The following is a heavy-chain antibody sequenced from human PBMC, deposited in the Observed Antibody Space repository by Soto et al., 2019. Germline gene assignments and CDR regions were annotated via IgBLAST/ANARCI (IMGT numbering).Heavy chain of an antibody. D-gene: IGHD4-4*01. CDR2: IIPILGIA. V-gene: IGHV1-69*02. CDR3: ARHMTSVTTAGNWFDP. CDR1: GGTFSSYP. Sequence: QVHLVQSGAEVKKPGSSVKVSCKASGGTFSSYPISWVRRAPGQGLEWMGRIIPILGIANYAQEFQGRVTITADKSTSTAYMELSSLRYEDTAVYYCARHMTSVTTAGNWFDPWGQGTLVTVSS. J-gene: IGHJ5*02.